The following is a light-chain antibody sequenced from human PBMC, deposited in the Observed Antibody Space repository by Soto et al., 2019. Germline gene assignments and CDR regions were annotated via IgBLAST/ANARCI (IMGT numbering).Light chain of an antibody. CDR3: QQAASFPFT. J-gene: IGKJ3*01. V-gene: IGKV1-12*02. CDR2: TAS. Sequence: DIQLTQSPASVSAAVGDRINISCRASQPIKTWLAWYQQKPGKGPKLLIYTASTLETGVPSRFSGSCSGTDFTLTISSLQPEDAAIYYCQQAASFPFTFGPGAKV. CDR1: QPIKTW.